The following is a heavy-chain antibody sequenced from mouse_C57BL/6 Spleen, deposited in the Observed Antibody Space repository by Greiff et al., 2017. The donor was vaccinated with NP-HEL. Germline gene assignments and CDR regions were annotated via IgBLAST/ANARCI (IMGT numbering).Heavy chain of an antibody. J-gene: IGHJ2*01. CDR2: ISYDGSN. V-gene: IGHV3-6*01. CDR1: GYSITSGYY. D-gene: IGHD2-3*01. CDR3: ARDGYLYSFGY. Sequence: EVQLQESGPGLVKPSQSLSLTCSVTGYSITSGYYWNWIRQFPGNKLEWMGYISYDGSNNYNPSLKNRISITRDTSKNQFFLKLNSVTTEDTATYYCARDGYLYSFGYWGQGTTLTVST.